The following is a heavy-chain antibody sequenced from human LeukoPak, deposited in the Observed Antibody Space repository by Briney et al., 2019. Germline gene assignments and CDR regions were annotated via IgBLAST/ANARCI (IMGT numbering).Heavy chain of an antibody. Sequence: PSETLSLTCTVSGGSISSSSYYWGWIRQPPGKGLEWIGGIYYSGSTYYKPSLKSRVTISVDTSQNQFSLKLSSVTAADTAVYYCARRGPYGHFDYWGHGTLVTVFS. D-gene: IGHD4-17*01. CDR2: IYYSGST. V-gene: IGHV4-39*01. J-gene: IGHJ4*01. CDR3: ARRGPYGHFDY. CDR1: GGSISSSSYY.